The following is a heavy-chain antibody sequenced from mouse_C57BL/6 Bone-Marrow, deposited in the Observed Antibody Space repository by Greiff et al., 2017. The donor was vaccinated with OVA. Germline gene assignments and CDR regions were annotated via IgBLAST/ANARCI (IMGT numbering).Heavy chain of an antibody. D-gene: IGHD2-3*01. CDR2: IDPSDSYT. CDR1: GYTFTSYW. CDR3: ARDGYHWYFDV. Sequence: VQLKQPGAELVMPGASVKLSCKASGYTFTSYWMHWVKQRPGQGLEWIGEIDPSDSYTNYNQKFKGKSTLTVDKSSSTAYMQLSSLTSEDSAVYYCARDGYHWYFDVWGTGTTVTVSS. J-gene: IGHJ1*03. V-gene: IGHV1-69*01.